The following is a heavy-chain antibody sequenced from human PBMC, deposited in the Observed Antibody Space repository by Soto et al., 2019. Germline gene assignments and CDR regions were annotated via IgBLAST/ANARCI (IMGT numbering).Heavy chain of an antibody. V-gene: IGHV1-2*04. Sequence: QVQLVQSGAEVKKPGASVKVSCKASGYTFSGSFIHWVRQAPGQGLEWMGWINPYSGGTNYAQKFQAWVTMTTDMSITAAYMELSRLRSDDTDVYYCAGGKGAGLPNYWCQGNLVTVSS. CDR3: AGGKGAGLPNY. J-gene: IGHJ4*02. D-gene: IGHD1-26*01. CDR2: INPYSGGT. CDR1: GYTFSGSF.